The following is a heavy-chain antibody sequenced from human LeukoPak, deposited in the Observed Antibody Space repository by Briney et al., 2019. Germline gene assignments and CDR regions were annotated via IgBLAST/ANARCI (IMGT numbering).Heavy chain of an antibody. CDR2: IYYRVST. CDR1: SDPLSLGGYY. J-gene: IGHJ3*02. Sequence: SQTLSLTCTVSSDPLSLGGYYGSSIRQHRGKGLEWIGYIYYRVSTYYNPCLKSQVRISLDTSKNQSTLKLSSVTAGDTAVYYCARSWGTSQRAFDIWGQETMVTVSS. D-gene: IGHD3-16*01. CDR3: ARSWGTSQRAFDI. V-gene: IGHV4-31*01.